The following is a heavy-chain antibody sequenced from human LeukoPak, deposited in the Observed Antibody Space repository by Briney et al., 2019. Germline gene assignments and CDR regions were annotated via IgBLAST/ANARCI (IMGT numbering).Heavy chain of an antibody. V-gene: IGHV1-2*02. J-gene: IGHJ4*02. D-gene: IGHD2/OR15-2a*01. CDR2: IIPNSGGT. Sequence: ASVKVSCKTSGYTFSDYYIHWVRQAPGQGLEWMGYIIPNSGGTTYARRFQGRVTMTRDTSISAAYLDLSGLRFDDTAIYYCSTEDKYCTTSTCGDSWGQGTLVTVSS. CDR1: GYTFSDYY. CDR3: STEDKYCTTSTCGDS.